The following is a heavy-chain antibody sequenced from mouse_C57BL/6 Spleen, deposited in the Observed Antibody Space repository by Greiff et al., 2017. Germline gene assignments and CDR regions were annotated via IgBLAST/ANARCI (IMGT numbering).Heavy chain of an antibody. CDR2: IYPGDGDT. CDR3: ARSDYYGSSYSFAY. J-gene: IGHJ3*01. V-gene: IGHV1-82*01. D-gene: IGHD1-1*01. CDR1: GYAFSSSW. Sequence: QVQLQQSGPELVKPGASVKISCKASGYAFSSSWMNWVKQRPGKGLEWIGRIYPGDGDTNYNGKFKGKATLTADKSSSTAYMRLSSLTSEDSAVYFCARSDYYGSSYSFAYWGQGTLVTVSA.